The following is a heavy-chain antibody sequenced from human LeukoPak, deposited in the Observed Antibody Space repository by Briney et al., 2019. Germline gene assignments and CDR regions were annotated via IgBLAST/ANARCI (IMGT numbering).Heavy chain of an antibody. CDR3: ARGDYDSSDYFYPIDY. J-gene: IGHJ4*02. CDR1: GGSFSGYY. D-gene: IGHD3-22*01. V-gene: IGHV4-59*01. Sequence: SETLSLTCTVSGGSFSGYYWSWIRQPPGKGLDWIGCIYYSGSSNYNPSLKSRVTISVDTSKNQFSLKLNSVTAADTAVYYCARGDYDSSDYFYPIDYWGQGTLVPVSS. CDR2: IYYSGSS.